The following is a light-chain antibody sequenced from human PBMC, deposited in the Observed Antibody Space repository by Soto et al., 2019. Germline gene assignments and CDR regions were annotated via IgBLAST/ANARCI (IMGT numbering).Light chain of an antibody. V-gene: IGKV1-5*01. CDR1: QTISSW. J-gene: IGKJ2*01. CDR3: HQYNNYSPYT. Sequence: DIQMTQSPSTLSASVGDRVTITCRASQTISSWLAWYQQKPGKAPKLLIYDASSLESGVPSRFSGSGSGTEFTLHISSLQPDDFATYYCHQYNNYSPYTFGQGTKLEIK. CDR2: DAS.